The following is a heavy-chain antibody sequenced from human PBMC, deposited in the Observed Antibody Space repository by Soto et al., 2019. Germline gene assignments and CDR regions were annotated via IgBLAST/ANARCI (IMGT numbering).Heavy chain of an antibody. CDR1: GGSISSGGYS. V-gene: IGHV4-30-2*01. CDR2: IYHSGST. D-gene: IGHD3-22*01. Sequence: SETLSLTCAGSGGSISSGGYSWSWIRQPPGKGLEWIGYIYHSGSTYYNPSLKSRVTISVDRSKNKLSLKLSSVTAADTAVYYCARGSGYYYYGMDVWGQGTTVTVS. J-gene: IGHJ6*01. CDR3: ARGSGYYYYGMDV.